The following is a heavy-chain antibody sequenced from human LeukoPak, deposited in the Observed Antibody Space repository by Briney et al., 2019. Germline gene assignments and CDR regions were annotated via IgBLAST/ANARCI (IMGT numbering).Heavy chain of an antibody. V-gene: IGHV3-43*01. CDR1: GFTFSSYS. Sequence: PGGSLRLSCAASGFTFSSYSMHWVRQAPGKGLEWVSLISWDGGSTYYADSVKGRFTISRDNSKNSLYLQMNSLRTEDTALYYCACIAAAGTEGYYYGMDVWGQGTTVTVSS. CDR3: ACIAAAGTEGYYYGMDV. D-gene: IGHD6-13*01. J-gene: IGHJ6*02. CDR2: ISWDGGST.